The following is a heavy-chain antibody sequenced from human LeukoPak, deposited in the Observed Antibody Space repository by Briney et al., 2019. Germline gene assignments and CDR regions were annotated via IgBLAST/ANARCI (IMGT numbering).Heavy chain of an antibody. J-gene: IGHJ4*02. CDR2: IYYSGST. Sequence: SETLSLTCTVSGGSISSYYWSWIRQPPGKGLEWIGYIYYSGSTNYNPSLKSRVTISVDTSKNQFSLKLSSVTAADTAVYYCARVVGAIDYWGQGTLVTVSS. D-gene: IGHD1-26*01. CDR1: GGSISSYY. V-gene: IGHV4-59*01. CDR3: ARVVGAIDY.